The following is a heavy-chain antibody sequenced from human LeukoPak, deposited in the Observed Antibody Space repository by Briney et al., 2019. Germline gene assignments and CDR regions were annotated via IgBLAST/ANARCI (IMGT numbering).Heavy chain of an antibody. D-gene: IGHD4-17*01. V-gene: IGHV3-66*01. CDR1: GFIVSTNY. Sequence: PGGSLRLSCVASGFIVSTNYMSWVRQAPGKGLEWLSVIYSGGSTYYADSVKGRFTISRDKSKNTVYLQMNSLRAEDTAVYYCATLSDGDYKYYYYGMDVWGQGTTVTVSS. CDR2: IYSGGST. J-gene: IGHJ6*02. CDR3: ATLSDGDYKYYYYGMDV.